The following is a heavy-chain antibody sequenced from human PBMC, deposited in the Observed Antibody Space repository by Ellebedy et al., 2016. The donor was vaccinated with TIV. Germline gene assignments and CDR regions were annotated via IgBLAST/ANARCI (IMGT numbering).Heavy chain of an antibody. Sequence: GGSLRLSXAASGVNVSSNYMSWVRQAPGKGLEWVSIIYSDGSTYYADSVKGRFTLSRDISKNTLFLQMNSLRAEDTAVYYCARAKRGSYYSAFDIWGQGTMVIVSS. CDR2: IYSDGST. V-gene: IGHV3-53*01. D-gene: IGHD1-26*01. J-gene: IGHJ3*02. CDR3: ARAKRGSYYSAFDI. CDR1: GVNVSSNY.